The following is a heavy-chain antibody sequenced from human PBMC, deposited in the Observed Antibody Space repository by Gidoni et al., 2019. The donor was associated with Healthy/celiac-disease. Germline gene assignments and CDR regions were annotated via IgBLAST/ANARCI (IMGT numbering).Heavy chain of an antibody. Sequence: EVQLVGSGGGLVKPGGSLRLSCAASGFTFSNAWMSWVRQAPGKGLEWVGRIKSKTDGGTTDYAAPVKGRFTISRDDSKNTLYLQMNSLKTEDTAVYYCTTASGYGENGVSGVGYYYDYYMDVWGKGTTVTVSS. J-gene: IGHJ6*03. D-gene: IGHD4-17*01. CDR2: IKSKTDGGTT. V-gene: IGHV3-15*01. CDR3: TTASGYGENGVSGVGYYYDYYMDV. CDR1: GFTFSNAW.